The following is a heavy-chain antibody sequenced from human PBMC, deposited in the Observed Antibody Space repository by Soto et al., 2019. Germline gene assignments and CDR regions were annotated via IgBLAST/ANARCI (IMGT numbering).Heavy chain of an antibody. D-gene: IGHD6-13*01. CDR2: IYYSGST. J-gene: IGHJ5*02. CDR1: GGSISSYY. CDR3: ARTNSSSWYLDWFDP. Sequence: SETLSLTCTVSGGSISSYYWSWIRQPPGKGLEWIGYIYYSGSTNYNPSLKGRVTISVDTSKNQFSLKLSSVTAADTAVYYCARTNSSSWYLDWFDPWGQETLVTVTS. V-gene: IGHV4-59*12.